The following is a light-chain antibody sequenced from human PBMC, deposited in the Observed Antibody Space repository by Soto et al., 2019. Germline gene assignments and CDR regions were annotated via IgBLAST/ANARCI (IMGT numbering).Light chain of an antibody. CDR2: AAS. CDR1: QSISRY. V-gene: IGKV1-39*01. CDR3: QESNSSPMYT. Sequence: DIQMTQSPSSLSASVGDSVTITCRASQSISRYLNWYQLKPGKAPKLLIYAASGLQSGVPSRFSGSGSGTDFTLTISSLHPEDYATYYCQESNSSPMYTFGQGTKLEIK. J-gene: IGKJ2*01.